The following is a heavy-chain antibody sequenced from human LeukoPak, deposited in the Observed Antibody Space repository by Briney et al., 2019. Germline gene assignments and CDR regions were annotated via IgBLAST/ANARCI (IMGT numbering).Heavy chain of an antibody. CDR2: ISYDGSNK. V-gene: IGHV3-30*18. J-gene: IGHJ6*02. D-gene: IGHD3-10*01. CDR3: AKGYYYGSGSYYPFDV. Sequence: GGSLRLSCAASGFTFSSYGMHWVRQAPGKGLEWVAVISYDGSNKYYADSVKGRFTISRDNSKNTLYLQMNSLRAEDTAVYYCAKGYYYGSGSYYPFDVWGQGTTVTVSS. CDR1: GFTFSSYG.